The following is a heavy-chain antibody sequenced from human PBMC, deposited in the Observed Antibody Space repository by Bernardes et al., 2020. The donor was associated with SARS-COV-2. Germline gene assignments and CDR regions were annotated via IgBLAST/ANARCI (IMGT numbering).Heavy chain of an antibody. D-gene: IGHD3-3*01. CDR2: IYYSGST. Sequence: SEPLSLTCTVSGGSISSGDYYWSWLRQPPGKGLEWIGYIYYSGSTYYNPSLKSRVTISVDTSKNQFSLKLSSVTAADTAVYYCARVKVDFWSGYYFDYWGQGTLVTVSS. J-gene: IGHJ4*02. V-gene: IGHV4-30-4*01. CDR3: ARVKVDFWSGYYFDY. CDR1: GGSISSGDYY.